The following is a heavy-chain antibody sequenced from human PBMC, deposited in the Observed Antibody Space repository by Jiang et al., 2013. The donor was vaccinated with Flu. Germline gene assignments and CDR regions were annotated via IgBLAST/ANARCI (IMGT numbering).Heavy chain of an antibody. D-gene: IGHD1-7*01. Sequence: GSGLVKPSQTLSLTCTVSGGSISSGGYYWSWIRQHPGKGLEWIGYIYYSGSTYYNPSLKSLVTISVDTSKNQFSLKLSSVTAADTAVYYCARVPRYNWNYEGWFDPGAREPWSPSP. CDR2: IYYSGST. CDR3: ARVPRYNWNYEGWFDP. J-gene: IGHJ5*02. V-gene: IGHV4-31*01. CDR1: GGSISSGGYY.